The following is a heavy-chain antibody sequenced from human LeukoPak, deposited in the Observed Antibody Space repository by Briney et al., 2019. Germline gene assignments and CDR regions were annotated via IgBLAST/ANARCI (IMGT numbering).Heavy chain of an antibody. CDR3: ARDLGGIQLRLAFDC. Sequence: GGSLRLSCAASGLAFSSYWMSWVRQAPGKGLEWVANINQDGSEIYYVDSVKGRFTISRDNAKNSLYLQMNSLRADDTAVYYCARDLGGIQLRLAFDCWGQGTLVTVSS. CDR2: INQDGSEI. CDR1: GLAFSSYW. D-gene: IGHD5-18*01. J-gene: IGHJ4*02. V-gene: IGHV3-7*01.